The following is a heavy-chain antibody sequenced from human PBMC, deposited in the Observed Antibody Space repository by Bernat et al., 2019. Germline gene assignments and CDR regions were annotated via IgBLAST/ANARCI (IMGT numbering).Heavy chain of an antibody. J-gene: IGHJ6*02. CDR3: ARQNTRPAAEGMDV. CDR1: GGSISSSSYY. Sequence: QLQLQESGPGLVKPSETLSLTCTVSGGSISSSSYYWGWIRQPPGKGLEWIGSIYYSGSTYYNPSLKSRVTISVDKSKNQFSLKLSSVTAADTAVYYCARQNTRPAAEGMDVWGQGTTDTVSS. CDR2: IYYSGST. V-gene: IGHV4-39*01. D-gene: IGHD2-2*01.